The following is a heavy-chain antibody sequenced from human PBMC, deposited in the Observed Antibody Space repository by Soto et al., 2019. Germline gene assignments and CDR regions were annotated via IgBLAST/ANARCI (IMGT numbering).Heavy chain of an antibody. V-gene: IGHV3-7*01. J-gene: IGHJ6*03. CDR1: GFTFSSYW. Sequence: GGSLRLSCAASGFTFSSYWMSWVRQAPGKGLEWVANIKQDGSEKYYVDSVKGRFTISRDNAKNSLYLQMNSLRAEDTAVYYCARDEAYAITYYYYYYYMDVWGKGTTVTVSS. D-gene: IGHD2-8*01. CDR3: ARDEAYAITYYYYYYYMDV. CDR2: IKQDGSEK.